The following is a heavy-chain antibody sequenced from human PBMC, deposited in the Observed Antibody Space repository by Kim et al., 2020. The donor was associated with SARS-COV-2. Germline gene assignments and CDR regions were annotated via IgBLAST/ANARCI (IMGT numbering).Heavy chain of an antibody. V-gene: IGHV3-7*03. CDR1: GFTFSTYW. CDR2: IYEDGSQK. Sequence: GGSLRLSCAASGFTFSTYWMTWVRQAPGKGLEYLAHIYEDGSQKYYVDSVRGRFTVSRDNAKNSLSLQMNSLRAEDTAVYYCARRRLSCADAFDLWGQGTVVTVSS. D-gene: IGHD1-26*01. CDR3: ARRRLSCADAFDL. J-gene: IGHJ3*01.